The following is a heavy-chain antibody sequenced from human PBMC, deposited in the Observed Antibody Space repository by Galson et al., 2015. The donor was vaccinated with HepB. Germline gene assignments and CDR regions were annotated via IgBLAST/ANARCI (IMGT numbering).Heavy chain of an antibody. D-gene: IGHD6-19*01. V-gene: IGHV3-30*04. CDR3: ARGQYSSGRCDVFDI. CDR1: GFTSSDSI. CDR2: ISNDGNTK. J-gene: IGHJ3*02. Sequence: SLRLSCAASGFTSSDSIMHWVRQAPVKGLEWVAVISNDGNTKIYADSVQGRFSISRDTSKNTLYLQMNGLRADDTAVYFCARGQYSSGRCDVFDIWGQGTQVTVSS.